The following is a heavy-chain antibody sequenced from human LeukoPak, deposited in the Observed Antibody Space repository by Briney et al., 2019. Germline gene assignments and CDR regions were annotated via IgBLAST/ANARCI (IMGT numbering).Heavy chain of an antibody. Sequence: SVKVSCKASGGTFSSYAISWVRQAPGQGLEGMGGIIPIFGTANYAQKFQGRVTITADKSTSTAYMELSSLRSEDTAVYYCARAPRGGYCSSTSCHLFDYWGQGTLVTVSS. CDR3: ARAPRGGYCSSTSCHLFDY. CDR2: IIPIFGTA. J-gene: IGHJ4*02. CDR1: GGTFSSYA. D-gene: IGHD2-2*01. V-gene: IGHV1-69*06.